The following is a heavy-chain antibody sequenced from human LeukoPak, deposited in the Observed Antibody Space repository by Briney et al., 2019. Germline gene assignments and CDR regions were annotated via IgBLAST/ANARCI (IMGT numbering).Heavy chain of an antibody. V-gene: IGHV3-66*01. CDR1: GXTFSSYN. CDR3: AREAGATDY. D-gene: IGHD1-26*01. Sequence: GGSLRLSCAASGXTFSSYNMNWVRQAPGKGLEWVSIIYSGGNTYYADSVKGRFTISRDNSRNMLYLQINSLTAEDTAVYYCAREAGATDYWGQGTLVTVSS. J-gene: IGHJ4*02. CDR2: IYSGGNT.